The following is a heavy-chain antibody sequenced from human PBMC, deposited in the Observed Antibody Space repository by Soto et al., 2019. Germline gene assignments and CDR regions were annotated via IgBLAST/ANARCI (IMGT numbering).Heavy chain of an antibody. CDR1: GFTFSSYA. CDR3: AIPPSSRITIIVAEGVFDP. V-gene: IGHV3-23*01. CDR2: ISGSGGST. J-gene: IGHJ5*02. D-gene: IGHD3-22*01. Sequence: GGSLRLSCAASGFTFSSYAMSWVRQAPGKGLEWVSAISGSGGSTYYADSVKGRFTISRDNSKNTLYLQMNSLRAEDTAVYYCAIPPSSRITIIVAEGVFDPWCQGTLVTVS.